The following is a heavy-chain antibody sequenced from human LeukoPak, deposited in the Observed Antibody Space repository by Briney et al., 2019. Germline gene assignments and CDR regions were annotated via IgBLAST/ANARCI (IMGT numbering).Heavy chain of an antibody. V-gene: IGHV4-59*01. J-gene: IGHJ6*03. D-gene: IGHD3-10*01. CDR2: IYYSGST. CDR3: ARVSPYYGSGSYYLYYYYYMDV. CDR1: GGSISSYY. Sequence: PSETLSLTCTVSGGSISSYYWSWIRQPPGKGLEWIGYIYYSGSTNYNPSLKSRVTISVDTSKNQFSLKLSSVTAADTAVYYCARVSPYYGSGSYYLYYYYYMDVWGKGTTVTVSS.